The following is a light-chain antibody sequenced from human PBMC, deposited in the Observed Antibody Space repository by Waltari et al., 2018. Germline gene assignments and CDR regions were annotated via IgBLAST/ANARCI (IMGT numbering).Light chain of an antibody. V-gene: IGLV2-14*01. Sequence: QSALTQPASVSGSPGQSITISCTGTSSAVGGYNYVSWYQQHPGKAPKLKIYEVSNRPSGGSDRFSGSKSGNTASLTSSALQAEDEADYYCSSYTSSSNVVFGGGTKLTVL. J-gene: IGLJ2*01. CDR2: EVS. CDR3: SSYTSSSNVV. CDR1: SSAVGGYNY.